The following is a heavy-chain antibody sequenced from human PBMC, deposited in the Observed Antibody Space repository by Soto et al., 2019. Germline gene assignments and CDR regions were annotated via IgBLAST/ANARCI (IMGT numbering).Heavy chain of an antibody. CDR2: IIPIFGTA. Sequence: SVKVSCKASGGTFSSYAISWVRQAPGQGLEWMGGIIPIFGTANYAQKFQGRVTITADESTSTAYMELSSLRSEDTAVYYCARENSDHCSGGSCYSIDYWGQGTLVTVSS. J-gene: IGHJ4*02. D-gene: IGHD2-15*01. CDR1: GGTFSSYA. CDR3: ARENSDHCSGGSCYSIDY. V-gene: IGHV1-69*13.